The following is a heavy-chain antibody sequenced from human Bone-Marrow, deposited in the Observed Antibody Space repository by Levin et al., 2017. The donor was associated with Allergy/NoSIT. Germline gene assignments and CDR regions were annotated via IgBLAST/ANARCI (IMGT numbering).Heavy chain of an antibody. Sequence: ASVKVSCKASGYTFTDYVIHWVRLAPGQGLEWMGWINPNSGDTHSSQNFQGTVTMTRDTSTSTAYMEVTSLTSNDTALYYCARISSAAFDMRGQGTVVTVSS. CDR3: ARISSAAFDM. V-gene: IGHV1-2*02. D-gene: IGHD6-19*01. CDR2: INPNSGDT. CDR1: GYTFTDYV. J-gene: IGHJ3*02.